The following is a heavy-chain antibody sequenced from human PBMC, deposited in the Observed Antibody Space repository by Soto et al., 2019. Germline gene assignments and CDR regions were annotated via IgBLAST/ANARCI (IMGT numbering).Heavy chain of an antibody. Sequence: LSLTCTVSGGSISSYYWSWIRQPPGKGLEWIGYIYYSGSTNYNPSLKSRVTISVDTSKNQFSLKLSSVTAADTAVYYCARDRAAMVRGDPDYYYYYGMDVWGQGTTVTVSS. V-gene: IGHV4-59*01. CDR3: ARDRAAMVRGDPDYYYYYGMDV. CDR1: GGSISSYY. CDR2: IYYSGST. J-gene: IGHJ6*02. D-gene: IGHD3-10*01.